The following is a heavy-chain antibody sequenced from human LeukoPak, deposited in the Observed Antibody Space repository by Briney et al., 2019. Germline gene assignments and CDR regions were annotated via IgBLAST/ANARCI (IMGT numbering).Heavy chain of an antibody. D-gene: IGHD3-9*01. CDR2: IYYSGST. CDR1: GGSSSSSC. Sequence: PSETLSLTCTVSGGSSSSSCWSWIGQPPGKGLEWIGYIYYSGSTNYNPSLKSRVTISADTSKSQFSLRLSSVTAADTAVYYCAGTHYDFLTDSYYFDYWGPGTLVSVSS. CDR3: AGTHYDFLTDSYYFDY. J-gene: IGHJ4*02. V-gene: IGHV4-59*01.